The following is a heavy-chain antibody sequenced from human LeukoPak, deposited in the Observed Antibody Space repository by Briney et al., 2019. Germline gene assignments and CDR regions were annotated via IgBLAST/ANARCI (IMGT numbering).Heavy chain of an antibody. D-gene: IGHD1-1*01. V-gene: IGHV3-7*02. CDR2: IKQDGSEK. J-gene: IGHJ4*02. CDR1: GFSSSSSW. Sequence: QPGGSLSLSCAASGFSSSSSWMTWVRQAPGKGLEWVATIKQDGSEKFYVNSVKGRFTISRDNTKDSLYLQMNSLRADDTAVYYCASLWDDGYWGQGTLVTVSS. CDR3: ASLWDDGY.